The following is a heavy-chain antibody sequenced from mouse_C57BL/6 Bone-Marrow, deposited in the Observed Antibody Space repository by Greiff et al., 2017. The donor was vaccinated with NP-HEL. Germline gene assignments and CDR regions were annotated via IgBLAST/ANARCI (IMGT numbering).Heavy chain of an antibody. V-gene: IGHV1-81*01. Sequence: VQLQQSGAELARPGASVKLSCKASGYTFTSYGISWVKQRTGQGLEWIGELYPRSGNTYYNEKFKGKATLTADKSSSTAYMELRSLTSEDSAVYFCASPPYYYGSSSFAYWGQGTLVTVSA. J-gene: IGHJ3*01. CDR3: ASPPYYYGSSSFAY. CDR1: GYTFTSYG. D-gene: IGHD1-1*01. CDR2: LYPRSGNT.